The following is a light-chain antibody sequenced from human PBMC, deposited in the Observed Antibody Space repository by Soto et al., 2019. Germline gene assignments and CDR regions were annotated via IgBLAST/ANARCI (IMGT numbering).Light chain of an antibody. CDR1: QSVLYSSNDKNY. V-gene: IGKV4-1*01. CDR3: KQYYSTLWT. J-gene: IGKJ1*01. CDR2: WAS. Sequence: DIVMTQSPDSLAVSLGERATINCKSSQSVLYSSNDKNYLAWYQQKPGQPPKLLIYWASTRESGVHDRFSGSGSGTDFTLTIRSLQAEDVAVYYCKQYYSTLWTFGQGTKVDIK.